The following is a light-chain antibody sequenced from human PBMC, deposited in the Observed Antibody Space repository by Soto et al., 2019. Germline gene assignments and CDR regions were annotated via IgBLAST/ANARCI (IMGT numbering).Light chain of an antibody. V-gene: IGLV2-23*01. Sequence: QSVLTQPASVSGSPGQSITISCTGTSSDFGTYNLVSWYQHHPGKAPKIMIYEGSERPSGVSNRFSGSKSGNTASLTISGLQAEDEADYYCCSYAGSTYVFGSGTKLTVL. CDR1: SSDFGTYNL. J-gene: IGLJ1*01. CDR3: CSYAGSTYV. CDR2: EGS.